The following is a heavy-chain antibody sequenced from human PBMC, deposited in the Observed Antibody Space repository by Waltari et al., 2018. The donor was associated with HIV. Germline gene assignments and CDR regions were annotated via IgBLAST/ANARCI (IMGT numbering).Heavy chain of an antibody. Sequence: VHLEESGGGLVQPGGSLRLSWSASYLTFGDEAMNWVRQSPGKGLEWIAYISSTSFNIKYAPSVKGRFTISRDNTKNSLELQMNNLRDEDTAVYYCARDTLNFYFGLDVWGQGTTVTVS. CDR1: YLTFGDEA. J-gene: IGHJ6*02. CDR3: ARDTLNFYFGLDV. CDR2: ISSTSFNI. V-gene: IGHV3-48*02.